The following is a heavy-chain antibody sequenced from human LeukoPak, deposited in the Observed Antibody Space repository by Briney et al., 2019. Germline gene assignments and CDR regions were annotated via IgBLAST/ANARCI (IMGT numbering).Heavy chain of an antibody. CDR2: ITSSGAAT. CDR3: AKDRPNYYGSNGHYYKLNGDC. J-gene: IGHJ4*02. V-gene: IGHV3-23*01. Sequence: GGSLRLSCAASEFTFSSYAMSWVRQAPGKGLEWVSSITSSGAATHYADSVKGRFTISRDNSDNTLYLQMNSLRAEDTAVYYCAKDRPNYYGSNGHYYKLNGDCWGQGTLVTVSS. CDR1: EFTFSSYA. D-gene: IGHD3-22*01.